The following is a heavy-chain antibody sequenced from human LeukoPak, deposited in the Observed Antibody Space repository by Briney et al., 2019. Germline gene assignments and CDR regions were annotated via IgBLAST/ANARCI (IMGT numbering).Heavy chain of an antibody. Sequence: GGPLRLSCAASGFTFDDYGMSWVRQAPGKGLEWVSGINWNGGSTGYADSVKGRFTISRDNAKNSLYLQMNSLRAEDTALYYCARGQYQTIDYYYYMDVWGKGTTVTVSS. D-gene: IGHD4/OR15-4a*01. V-gene: IGHV3-20*04. CDR1: GFTFDDYG. CDR2: INWNGGST. CDR3: ARGQYQTIDYYYYMDV. J-gene: IGHJ6*03.